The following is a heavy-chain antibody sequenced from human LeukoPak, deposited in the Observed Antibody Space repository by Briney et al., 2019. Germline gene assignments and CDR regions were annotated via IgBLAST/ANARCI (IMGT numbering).Heavy chain of an antibody. V-gene: IGHV1-46*01. CDR3: ARGAKIGGVIVNYVY. CDR2: INPSGGTT. Sequence: ASVKVSCKASGYTFTSYHMHWVRQAPGQGLEWMGIINPSGGTTNYAQKFRGRVTMTRDMSTSTVYMELSSLRSEDTAVYYCARGAKIGGVIVNYVYWGQGTLVTVSS. D-gene: IGHD3-16*02. CDR1: GYTFTSYH. J-gene: IGHJ4*02.